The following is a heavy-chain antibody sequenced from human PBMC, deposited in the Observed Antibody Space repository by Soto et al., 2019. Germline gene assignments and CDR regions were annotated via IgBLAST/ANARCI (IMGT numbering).Heavy chain of an antibody. CDR3: AHYPLDFWSGYSSPFDY. D-gene: IGHD3-3*01. CDR2: IYWDDDK. CDR1: GFSLSTSGVG. J-gene: IGHJ4*02. Sequence: GLTLVSPTHTLTLTCTLSGFSLSTSGVGVGWIRQPPGKALEWLALIYWDDDKRYSPSLKSRLTITKDTSKNQVVLTMTNMDPVDTATYYCAHYPLDFWSGYSSPFDYWGQGTLVTVYS. V-gene: IGHV2-5*02.